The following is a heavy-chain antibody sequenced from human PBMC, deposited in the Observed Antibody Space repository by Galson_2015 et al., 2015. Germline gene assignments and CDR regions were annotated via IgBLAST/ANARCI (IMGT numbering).Heavy chain of an antibody. V-gene: IGHV3-21*01. D-gene: IGHD3-3*01. J-gene: IGHJ4*02. CDR1: EFTFSSYY. CDR3: ARQILDDDFWSGYYPTNFDY. CDR2: ISSTTTYI. Sequence: SLRLSCAASEFTFSSYYMSWVRQAPGKGLEWVSSISSTTTYIYYADSVKGRFTISRDNAKNSLYLQMNSLGAEDTAVYYCARQILDDDFWSGYYPTNFDYWGQ.